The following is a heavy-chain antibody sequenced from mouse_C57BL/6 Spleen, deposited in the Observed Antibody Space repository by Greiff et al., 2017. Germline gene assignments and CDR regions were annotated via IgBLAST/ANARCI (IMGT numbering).Heavy chain of an antibody. Sequence: EVQLVESGGGLVKPGWSLKLSCAASGFTFSDYGMHWVRQAPEKGLEWVAYISSGSSTIYYADTVTGRFTISRDNAKNTLFLQMTSLRSDATAMYYCARRVITTVVADYYAMDYWVQGTSVTVAS. V-gene: IGHV5-17*01. CDR2: ISSGSSTI. CDR3: ARRVITTVVADYYAMDY. D-gene: IGHD1-1*01. J-gene: IGHJ4*01. CDR1: GFTFSDYG.